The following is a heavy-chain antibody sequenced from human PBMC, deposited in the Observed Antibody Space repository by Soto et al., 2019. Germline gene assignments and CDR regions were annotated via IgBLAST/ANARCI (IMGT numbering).Heavy chain of an antibody. D-gene: IGHD4-4*01. Sequence: SETLSLTCTVSGGSISSGGYYWSWIRQHPGKGLEWVGYFYNSGSVFYNPSLKSRVTISVDTSKNQFSLKLISVTAADTAVYYCARGEVTNFYYYYYGMDVWGQGTTVTVSS. V-gene: IGHV4-31*03. CDR3: ARGEVTNFYYYYYGMDV. CDR1: GGSISSGGYY. CDR2: FYNSGSV. J-gene: IGHJ6*02.